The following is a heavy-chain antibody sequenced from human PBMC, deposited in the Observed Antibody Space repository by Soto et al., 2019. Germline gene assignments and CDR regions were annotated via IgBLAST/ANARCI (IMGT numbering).Heavy chain of an antibody. CDR1: GFTFSSYA. Sequence: PGGSLGLSCAASGFTFSSYAMSWVRQAPGKGLEWVSAISGSGGSTYYADSVKGRFTISRDNSKNTLYLQMNSLRAEDTAVYYCAKDYYDSSGYYPDYWGQGPLVTVSS. V-gene: IGHV3-23*01. D-gene: IGHD3-22*01. CDR3: AKDYYDSSGYYPDY. J-gene: IGHJ4*02. CDR2: ISGSGGST.